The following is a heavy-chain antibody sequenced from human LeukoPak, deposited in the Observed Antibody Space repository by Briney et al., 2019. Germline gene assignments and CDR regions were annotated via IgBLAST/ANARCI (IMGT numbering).Heavy chain of an antibody. V-gene: IGHV1-2*02. CDR1: GYTFTGYY. CDR3: ARESRYSSSWYHARRGY. Sequence: ASVEVSCKASGYTFTGYYMHWMRQAPGQGLEWMGWINPNSGGTNYAQKFQGRVTMTRDTSISTAYMELSRLRSDDTAVYYCARESRYSSSWYHARRGYWGQGTLVTVSS. CDR2: INPNSGGT. J-gene: IGHJ4*02. D-gene: IGHD6-13*01.